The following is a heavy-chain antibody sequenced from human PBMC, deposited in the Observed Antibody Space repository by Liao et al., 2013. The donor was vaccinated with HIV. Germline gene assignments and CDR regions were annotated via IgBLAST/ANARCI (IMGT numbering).Heavy chain of an antibody. CDR2: INHSGST. Sequence: QLQLRESGPGLVKPSETLSLTCTVSGGSISSTGYYWSWIRQPPGKGLEWIGEINHSGSTNYNPSLKSRVTISLDTSKNQFSLKLSSVTAADTAVYYCARDAYFDWDNWFDPWGQGTLVTVSS. V-gene: IGHV4-39*07. CDR3: ARDAYFDWDNWFDP. D-gene: IGHD3-9*01. CDR1: GGSISSTGYY. J-gene: IGHJ5*02.